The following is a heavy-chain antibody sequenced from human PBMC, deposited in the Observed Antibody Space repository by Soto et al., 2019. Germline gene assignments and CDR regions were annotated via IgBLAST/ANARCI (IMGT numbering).Heavy chain of an antibody. J-gene: IGHJ5*02. CDR3: ARRIDYYGSGRNYNWFDP. CDR1: GGSFRGYY. V-gene: IGHV4-34*01. Sequence: SETLSLTCAVYGGSFRGYYWSWIREPRGRGLEWIGEINHSGSTNYNPSLKSRVTISVDTSKNQFSLKLSSVTAADTAVYYCARRIDYYGSGRNYNWFDPWGQGTLVTVSS. D-gene: IGHD3-10*01. CDR2: INHSGST.